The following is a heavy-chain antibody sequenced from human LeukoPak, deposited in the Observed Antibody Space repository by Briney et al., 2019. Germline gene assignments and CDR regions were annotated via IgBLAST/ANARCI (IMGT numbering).Heavy chain of an antibody. J-gene: IGHJ4*02. V-gene: IGHV3-21*01. CDR1: GFTFSSYS. D-gene: IGHD1-26*01. CDR2: ISSSSSYI. Sequence: GGSLRLSCAASGFTFSSYSMTWVRQAPGKGLEWVSSISSSSSYIYYADSVKGRFTISRDNAKNSLYLQMNSLRAEDTAVYYCASSPLRWEGGAYWGKGTLVTVSS. CDR3: ASSPLRWEGGAY.